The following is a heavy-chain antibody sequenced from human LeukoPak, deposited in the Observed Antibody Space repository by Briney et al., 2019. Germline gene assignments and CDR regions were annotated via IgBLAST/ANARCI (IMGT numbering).Heavy chain of an antibody. CDR3: AREGYSSSWSNWFDP. J-gene: IGHJ5*02. V-gene: IGHV4-59*01. Sequence: SEILSLTCTVSGGSISSYYWSWIRQPPGKGLEWIGYIYYSGSTNYNPSLKSRVTISVDTSKNQFSLKLSSVTAADTAVYYCAREGYSSSWSNWFDPWGQGTLVTVSS. D-gene: IGHD6-13*01. CDR2: IYYSGST. CDR1: GGSISSYY.